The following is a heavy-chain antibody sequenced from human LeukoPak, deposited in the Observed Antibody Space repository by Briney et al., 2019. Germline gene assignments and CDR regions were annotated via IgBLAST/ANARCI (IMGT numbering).Heavy chain of an antibody. CDR2: ISAYNGNT. CDR1: GYTFTIYG. V-gene: IGHV1-18*01. CDR3: ARDGYFDWLLSAYDY. J-gene: IGHJ4*02. Sequence: ASVKVSCKASGYTFTIYGISWVRQAPGQGLEWMGWISAYNGNTNYAQKLQGRVTMTTDTSTSTAYMELRSLRSDDTAVYYCARDGYFDWLLSAYDYWGQGTLVTVSS. D-gene: IGHD3-9*01.